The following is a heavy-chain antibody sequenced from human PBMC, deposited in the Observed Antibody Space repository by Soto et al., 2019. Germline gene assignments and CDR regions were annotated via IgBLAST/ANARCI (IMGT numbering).Heavy chain of an antibody. CDR3: ARVGYSSGWYDETVDY. Sequence: SETLSLTCAVYGGSFSGYYWSWIRQPPGKGLEWIGEINHSGSTNYNPSLKSRVTISVDTSKNQFSLKLSSVTAADSAVYYCARVGYSSGWYDETVDYWGQGTLVTVSS. V-gene: IGHV4-34*01. D-gene: IGHD6-19*01. CDR2: INHSGST. J-gene: IGHJ4*02. CDR1: GGSFSGYY.